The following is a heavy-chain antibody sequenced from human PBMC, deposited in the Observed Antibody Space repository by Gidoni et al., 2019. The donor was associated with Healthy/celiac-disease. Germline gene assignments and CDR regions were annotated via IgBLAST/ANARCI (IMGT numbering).Heavy chain of an antibody. J-gene: IGHJ4*02. D-gene: IGHD1-1*01. V-gene: IGHV3-74*01. Sequence: VQLVESGGGLVQPGGSLRLSCAASGFTFSSYWMHWVRQAPGKVLVWVSRIKSDGGSTSYADSVKGRFTISRDNAKNTRYLQMNSLRAEDTAVYYCAREGVQTGEFDYWGQGTLVTVSS. CDR1: GFTFSSYW. CDR2: IKSDGGST. CDR3: AREGVQTGEFDY.